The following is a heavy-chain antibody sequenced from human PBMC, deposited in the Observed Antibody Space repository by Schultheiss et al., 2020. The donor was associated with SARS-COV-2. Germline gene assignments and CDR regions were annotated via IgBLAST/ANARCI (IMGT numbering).Heavy chain of an antibody. D-gene: IGHD6-19*01. J-gene: IGHJ4*02. CDR2: IYYSGST. CDR1: GGSISSGSYY. V-gene: IGHV4-39*01. CDR3: ARQGRSIAVAAY. Sequence: SETLSLTCTVSGGSISSGSYYWNWIRQPPGKGLEWIGYIYYSGSTYYNPSLKSRVTISVDTSKNQFSLKLSSVTAADTAVYYCARQGRSIAVAAYWGQGTLVTVSS.